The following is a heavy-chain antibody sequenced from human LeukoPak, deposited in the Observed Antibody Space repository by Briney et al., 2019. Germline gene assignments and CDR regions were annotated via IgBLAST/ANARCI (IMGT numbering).Heavy chain of an antibody. V-gene: IGHV4-31*03. J-gene: IGHJ3*02. CDR3: ARLYDSFRVFDI. CDR1: GGSISSGSYY. CDR2: IYYSGST. D-gene: IGHD2-8*01. Sequence: SETLSLTCSVSGGSISSGSYYWSWIRQHPGKGLEWIGYIYYSGSTYYNPSLKSRVTISVDTSKNQFSLKLNSVTAADTAVYYCARLYDSFRVFDIWGQGTIITVSS.